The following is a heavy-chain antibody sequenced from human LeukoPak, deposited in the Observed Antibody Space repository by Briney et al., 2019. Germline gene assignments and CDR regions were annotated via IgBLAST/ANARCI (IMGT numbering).Heavy chain of an antibody. J-gene: IGHJ6*03. Sequence: PGGPLRLSCAASGFTFSSYGMHWVRQAPGKGLEWVAFIRYDGSNKYYADSVKGRFTISRENSKNTLCLQVNVLRPEETAVYYCAKGSRYEGRYYDYVDVWGKGTTVTISS. CDR1: GFTFSSYG. CDR3: AKGSRYEGRYYDYVDV. D-gene: IGHD1-1*01. CDR2: IRYDGSNK. V-gene: IGHV3-30*02.